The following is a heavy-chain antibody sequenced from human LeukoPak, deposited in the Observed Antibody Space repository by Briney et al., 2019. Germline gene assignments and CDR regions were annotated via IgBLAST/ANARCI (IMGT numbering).Heavy chain of an antibody. J-gene: IGHJ4*02. Sequence: SGTLSLTCSVSRGSLSSSTYCWAWIRQPPGKGLEWIGSIYYSGSTHYNPSLKTRVTISVDTSNNQFSLKLTSVTAADTAVYYCARQYGSGFCFFDKWGEGTLVTVSS. V-gene: IGHV4-39*01. CDR2: IYYSGST. CDR3: ARQYGSGFCFFDK. D-gene: IGHD3-10*01. CDR1: RGSLSSSTYC.